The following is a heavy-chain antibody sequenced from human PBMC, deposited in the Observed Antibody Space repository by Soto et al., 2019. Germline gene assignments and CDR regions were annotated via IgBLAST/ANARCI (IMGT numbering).Heavy chain of an antibody. CDR2: TYYRSKWYN. D-gene: IGHD6-13*01. Sequence: PSQTLSLTCAISGDSVSSNSAAWNWIRQSPSRGLEWLGRTYYRSKWYNDYAVSVKSRITINPDTSKNQFSLQLNSVTPEDTAVYYCARASSSSWYPAGAFEIWGQGTMVTVSS. CDR3: ARASSSSWYPAGAFEI. V-gene: IGHV6-1*01. J-gene: IGHJ3*02. CDR1: GDSVSSNSAA.